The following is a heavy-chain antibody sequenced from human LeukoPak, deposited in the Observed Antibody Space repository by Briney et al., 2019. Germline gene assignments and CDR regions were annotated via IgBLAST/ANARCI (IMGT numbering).Heavy chain of an antibody. CDR2: INPNSGGT. V-gene: IGHV1-2*02. D-gene: IGHD2-2*01. CDR3: ARDLIPAAMGPFYYYYYMDV. J-gene: IGHJ6*03. Sequence: ASVKVSCKASGYTFTSYGISWVRQAPGQGLEWMGWINPNSGGTNYAQKFQGRVTMTRDTSISTAYMELSRLRSDDTAVYYCARDLIPAAMGPFYYYYYMDVWGKGTTVTVSS. CDR1: GYTFTSYG.